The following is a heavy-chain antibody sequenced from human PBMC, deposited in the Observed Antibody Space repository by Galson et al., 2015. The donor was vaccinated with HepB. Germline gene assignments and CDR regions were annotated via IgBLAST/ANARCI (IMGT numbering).Heavy chain of an antibody. Sequence: SVKVSCKASGYTFRDYYIHWVRQAPGQGLEWMGRINPNSGDTNYAQKFQGRVTMTRDTSISTAYIELSRLRSDDTDMYYCARAAYGITWYDFDQWGQGTLVTVSS. J-gene: IGHJ4*02. CDR2: INPNSGDT. V-gene: IGHV1-2*05. D-gene: IGHD6-13*01. CDR3: ARAAYGITWYDFDQ. CDR1: GYTFRDYY.